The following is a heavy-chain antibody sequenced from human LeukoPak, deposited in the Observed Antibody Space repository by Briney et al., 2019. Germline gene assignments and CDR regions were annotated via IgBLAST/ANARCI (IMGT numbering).Heavy chain of an antibody. V-gene: IGHV1-2*02. Sequence: ASVKVSCKASGYTFTGYYMHWVRQAPGQGLEWMGWINPNSGGTNYAQKLQGRVTMTTDTSTSTAYMELRSLRSDDTAVYYCARRGIGLYYYYYMDVWGKGTTVTVSS. D-gene: IGHD6-13*01. CDR3: ARRGIGLYYYYYMDV. CDR2: INPNSGGT. J-gene: IGHJ6*03. CDR1: GYTFTGYY.